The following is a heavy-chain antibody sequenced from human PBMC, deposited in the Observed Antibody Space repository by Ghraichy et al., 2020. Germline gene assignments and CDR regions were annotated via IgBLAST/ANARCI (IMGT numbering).Heavy chain of an antibody. CDR1: GFTFSSYA. CDR2: ISGSGGST. V-gene: IGHV3-23*01. J-gene: IGHJ4*02. Sequence: GGSLRLSCAASGFTFSSYAMSWVRQAPGKGLEWVSAISGSGGSTYYADSVKGRFTISRDNSKNTLYLQMNSLRAEDTAVYYCANSRYYYDSSGYYYWGQGTLVTVSS. CDR3: ANSRYYYDSSGYYY. D-gene: IGHD3-22*01.